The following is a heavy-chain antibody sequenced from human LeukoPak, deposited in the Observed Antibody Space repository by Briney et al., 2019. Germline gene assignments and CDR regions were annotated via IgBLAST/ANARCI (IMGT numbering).Heavy chain of an antibody. CDR2: ISYDGSNK. Sequence: GGSLRLSCAASGFTFSSYGMHWVRQAPGKGLEWVAVISYDGSNKYYADSVKGRFTISRDNSKNTLYLQMNSLRAEDTAVYYCAKGKRLRYFDWFEQLDYWGQGTLVTVSS. J-gene: IGHJ4*02. D-gene: IGHD3-9*01. CDR1: GFTFSSYG. CDR3: AKGKRLRYFDWFEQLDY. V-gene: IGHV3-30*18.